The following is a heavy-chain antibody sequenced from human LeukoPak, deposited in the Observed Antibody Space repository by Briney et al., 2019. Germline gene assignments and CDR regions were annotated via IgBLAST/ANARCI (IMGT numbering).Heavy chain of an antibody. CDR1: GGSISSGSYY. V-gene: IGHV4-61*02. Sequence: KPSETLSLTCTVSGGSISSGSYYWSWIRQPAGKGLEWIGRIYTSGSTNYNPSLKSRVTISVDTSENQFSLKLSSVTAADTAVYYCAKGLPRSSSWSPFDYWGQGTLVTVSS. CDR2: IYTSGST. J-gene: IGHJ4*02. CDR3: AKGLPRSSSWSPFDY. D-gene: IGHD6-13*01.